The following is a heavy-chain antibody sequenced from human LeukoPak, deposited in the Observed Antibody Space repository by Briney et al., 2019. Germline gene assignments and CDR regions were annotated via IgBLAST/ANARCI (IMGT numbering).Heavy chain of an antibody. D-gene: IGHD3-16*02. CDR3: ARGVWGSYRAFDY. CDR1: GFTVSGNY. CDR2: ISSNGGST. Sequence: QSGGSLRLSCSASGFTVSGNYMSWVRQAPGKGLEYVSAISSNGGSTYYANSVKGRFTISRDNSKNTLYLQMGSLRAEDMAVYYCARGVWGSYRAFDYWGQGTLVIVSS. V-gene: IGHV3-64*01. J-gene: IGHJ4*02.